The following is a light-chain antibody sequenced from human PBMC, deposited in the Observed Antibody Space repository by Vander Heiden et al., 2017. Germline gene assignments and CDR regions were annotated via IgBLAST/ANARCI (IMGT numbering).Light chain of an antibody. CDR2: AAS. CDR1: QSISTY. J-gene: IGKJ2*01. Sequence: DIQMPQSPSSLSASVGDRVTITCRASQSISTYLTWCQQRPGKAPKLLIYAASSLQGGVPSRFSGSGSGTDFTLTISSLQPEDFATYYCQQSYSTPQTFGQGTKLEIK. CDR3: QQSYSTPQT. V-gene: IGKV1-39*01.